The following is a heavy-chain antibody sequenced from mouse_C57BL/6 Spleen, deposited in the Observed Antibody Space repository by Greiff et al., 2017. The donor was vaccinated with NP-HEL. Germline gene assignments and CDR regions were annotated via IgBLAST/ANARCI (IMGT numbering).Heavy chain of an antibody. V-gene: IGHV1-7*01. D-gene: IGHD1-1*01. J-gene: IGHJ4*01. CDR2: INPSSGYT. Sequence: VQLQQSGAELAKPGASVKLSCKASGYTFTSYWMHWVKQRPGQGLEWIGYINPSSGYTKYNQKFKDKATLTADKSSSTAYMQLSSLTYEDSAVYYCARRFITTVVATDYYAMDYWGQGTSVTVSS. CDR1: GYTFTSYW. CDR3: ARRFITTVVATDYYAMDY.